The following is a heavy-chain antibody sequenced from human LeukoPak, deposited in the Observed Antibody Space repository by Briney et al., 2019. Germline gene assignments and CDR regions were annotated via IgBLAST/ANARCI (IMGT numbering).Heavy chain of an antibody. CDR2: IYPSGST. D-gene: IGHD5-24*01. CDR1: RDSIINYY. Sequence: SETLSLTCTVSRDSIINYYWTWIRQPAGKGLEWIGRIYPSGSTNYNPSLKSRLTMSIDTSKNQFSLKLSSVTAADTAVYYCARETPRRWLQQPLTSYYFDFWGQGTLVTVSS. V-gene: IGHV4-4*07. J-gene: IGHJ4*02. CDR3: ARETPRRWLQQPLTSYYFDF.